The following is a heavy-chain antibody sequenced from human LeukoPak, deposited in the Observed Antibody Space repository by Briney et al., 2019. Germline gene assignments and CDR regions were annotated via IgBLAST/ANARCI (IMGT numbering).Heavy chain of an antibody. Sequence: PGGSLRLSCAASGFTFSSYGMHWVRQAPGKGLEWVAFIRYDGSNKYYADSVKGRFTISRDNSKNTLYLQMNSLRAEDTAVYYCAKDTVTGSYLPYHFDYWGQGTLVTVSS. J-gene: IGHJ4*02. CDR3: AKDTVTGSYLPYHFDY. D-gene: IGHD1-26*01. V-gene: IGHV3-30*02. CDR2: IRYDGSNK. CDR1: GFTFSSYG.